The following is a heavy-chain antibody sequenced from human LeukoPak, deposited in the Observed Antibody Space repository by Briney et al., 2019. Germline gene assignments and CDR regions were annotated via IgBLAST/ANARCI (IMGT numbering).Heavy chain of an antibody. CDR1: GGSFSGYY. CDR3: ARAPKAPASMDV. J-gene: IGHJ6*02. D-gene: IGHD6-6*01. V-gene: IGHV4-34*01. CDR2: INHSGST. Sequence: SETLSLTCAVYGGSFSGYYWSWIRQPPGKGLEWIGEINHSGSTNYNPPLKSRVTISVDTSKNQFSLKLSSVTAADTAVYYCARAPKAPASMDVWGQGTTVTVSS.